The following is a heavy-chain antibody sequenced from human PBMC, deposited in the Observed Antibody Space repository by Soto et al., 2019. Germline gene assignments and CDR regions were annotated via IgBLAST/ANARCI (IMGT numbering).Heavy chain of an antibody. J-gene: IGHJ5*02. CDR2: IWYDGSNK. CDR1: GFTFSSYG. Sequence: QVQLVESGGGVVQPGRSLRLSCAASGFTFSSYGMHWVRQAPGKGLEWVAVIWYDGSNKYYADSVKGRFTISRDNSKNTIYLQMNSPSAEDTDVYYGAGGRGRVGFPFGPGGQGTLVTVSS. D-gene: IGHD3-10*01. CDR3: AGGRGRVGFPFGP. V-gene: IGHV3-33*01.